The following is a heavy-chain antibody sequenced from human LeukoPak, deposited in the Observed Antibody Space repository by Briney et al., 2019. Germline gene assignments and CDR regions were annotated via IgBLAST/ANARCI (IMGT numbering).Heavy chain of an antibody. J-gene: IGHJ4*02. CDR2: ISAYNGNT. CDR3: ARDRDSSSWHHNDY. V-gene: IGHV1-18*01. Sequence: ASVKVSCKASGYTFTSYGISWVRQAPGQGLEWMGWISAYNGNTNYAQKLQGRVTMTTDTSTSTAYMELRSLRSDDTAVYYCARDRDSSSWHHNDYWGQGTLVTVSS. CDR1: GYTFTSYG. D-gene: IGHD6-13*01.